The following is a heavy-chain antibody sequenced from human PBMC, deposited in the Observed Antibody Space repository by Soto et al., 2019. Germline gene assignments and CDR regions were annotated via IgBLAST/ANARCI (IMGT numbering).Heavy chain of an antibody. CDR1: GFTFSSYA. V-gene: IGHV3-23*01. CDR3: VRRGQRTSEAFDV. J-gene: IGHJ3*01. Sequence: GALRLSCAASGFTFSSYAMSWVRQAPGKGLEWVSAISGSGGSTYYADSVKGRFTISRDNSKNTLYLQMNSLRAEDTAVYYCVRRGQRTSEAFDVWGQGTTVTVSS. D-gene: IGHD3-10*01. CDR2: ISGSGGST.